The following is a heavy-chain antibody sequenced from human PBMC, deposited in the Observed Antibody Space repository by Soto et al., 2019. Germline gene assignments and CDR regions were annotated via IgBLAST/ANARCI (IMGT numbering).Heavy chain of an antibody. J-gene: IGHJ5*02. CDR2: ISSSSSTI. CDR1: GFTFSSYS. Sequence: GVSLRLSCAASGFTFSSYSMNWVRQAPGKGPEWVSYISSSSSTIYYADSVKGRFTISRDNAKNSLYLQMNSLRAEDTAVYYCASLTSSPYNWFDPWGQGTLVTVSS. V-gene: IGHV3-48*01. CDR3: ASLTSSPYNWFDP. D-gene: IGHD6-6*01.